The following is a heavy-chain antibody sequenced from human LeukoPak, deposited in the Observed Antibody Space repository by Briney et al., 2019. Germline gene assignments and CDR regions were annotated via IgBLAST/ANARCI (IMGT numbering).Heavy chain of an antibody. D-gene: IGHD2-2*01. CDR2: ISDGGGTT. J-gene: IGHJ3*02. CDR1: GFTFSSHA. Sequence: GGSLRLSCEASGFTFSSHAMSWVRQAPGKGLEWVSAISDGGGTTFYADSVTGRFAISRDNSKNKLFLQMNSLRAEDTALYYCAKRPSSSTTGSASAFDIWGQGTMLTVSS. CDR3: AKRPSSSTTGSASAFDI. V-gene: IGHV3-23*01.